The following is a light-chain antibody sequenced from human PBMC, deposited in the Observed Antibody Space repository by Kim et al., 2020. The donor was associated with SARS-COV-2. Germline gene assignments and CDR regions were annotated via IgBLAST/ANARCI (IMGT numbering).Light chain of an antibody. J-gene: IGKJ4*01. V-gene: IGKV3-15*01. CDR2: GVS. CDR1: QSVNTH. Sequence: SVPPGERATLSCRASQSVNTHLAWYQQKPGQAPRLLIYGVSTRATGIPARFSGSGSGTEFALTISSLQSEDFAVYYCQQHNNWPLTFGGGTKLEI. CDR3: QQHNNWPLT.